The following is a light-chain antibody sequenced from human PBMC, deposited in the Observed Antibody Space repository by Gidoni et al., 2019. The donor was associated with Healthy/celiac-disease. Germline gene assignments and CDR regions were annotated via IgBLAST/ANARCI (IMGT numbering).Light chain of an antibody. J-gene: IGKJ2*01. Sequence: ILFPPSPSSLSASVGDRVTITCQASQDISNYLNWYQQKPGKAPKLLIYDASNLETGVPSRFSGSGSGTDFTFTISSLQPEDIATYYCQQYDNLSYTFGQGTKLEIK. CDR1: QDISNY. CDR3: QQYDNLSYT. V-gene: IGKV1-33*01. CDR2: DAS.